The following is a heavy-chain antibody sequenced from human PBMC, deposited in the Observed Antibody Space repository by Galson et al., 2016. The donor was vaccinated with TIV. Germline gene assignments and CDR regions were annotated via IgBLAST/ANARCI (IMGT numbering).Heavy chain of an antibody. D-gene: IGHD3-16*01. V-gene: IGHV1-69*05. J-gene: IGHJ4*02. Sequence: SVKVSCKASGGTFRNDPINWVRQAPGQGLEWMGGILPTSGTTNYAQRFQGRVSITTGESTSTVYMELSSLTSDDTAVYYCSRDIPCGGTCYFFDDRGQGTLVAVSS. CDR3: SRDIPCGGTCYFFDD. CDR1: GGTFRNDP. CDR2: ILPTSGTT.